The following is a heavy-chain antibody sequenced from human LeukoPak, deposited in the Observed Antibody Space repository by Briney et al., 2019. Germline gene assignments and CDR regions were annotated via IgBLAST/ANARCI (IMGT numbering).Heavy chain of an antibody. V-gene: IGHV3-23*01. CDR1: GFTFSSSA. CDR2: ISASGGST. CDR3: ARDRGITIFGVVQTWYYYGMDV. Sequence: GGSLRLSCAASGFTFSSSAMSWVRQVPGKGLEWVSGISASGGSTNYADSVRGRFTISRDNSKNTLYLQMNSLRAEDTAVYYCARDRGITIFGVVQTWYYYGMDVWGQGTTVTVSS. D-gene: IGHD3-3*01. J-gene: IGHJ6*02.